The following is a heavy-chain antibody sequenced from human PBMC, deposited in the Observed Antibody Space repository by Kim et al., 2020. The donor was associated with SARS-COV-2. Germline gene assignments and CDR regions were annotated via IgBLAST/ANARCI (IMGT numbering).Heavy chain of an antibody. CDR3: ARGPSDIMIGYYKNYYYGMDV. CDR1: GGSLSGLY. V-gene: IGHV4-34*01. Sequence: SETLSLTCGVSGGSLSGLYWAWIRQPPGKGLEWMGEVNHSGSANYNPSLKTRVTISVDTSKNHFSLKLTSVTAADTAVYYCARGPSDIMIGYYKNYYYGMDVWGQETTVTVSS. CDR2: VNHSGSA. D-gene: IGHD3-9*01. J-gene: IGHJ6*02.